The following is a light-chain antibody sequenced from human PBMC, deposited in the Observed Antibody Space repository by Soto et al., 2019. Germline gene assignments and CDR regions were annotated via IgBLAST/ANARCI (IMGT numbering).Light chain of an antibody. CDR3: QQYGSTPLT. CDR2: GAS. Sequence: EIVLTQSPGTLSLSPGERATLSCRASQSVNNNYLAWYQQKPGQGPRLYIYGASTRPTGIPDRFSGSGSGTDFNLAISRLEPDDFAVYYCQQYGSTPLTFGGGTKVEIK. J-gene: IGKJ4*01. CDR1: QSVNNNY. V-gene: IGKV3-20*01.